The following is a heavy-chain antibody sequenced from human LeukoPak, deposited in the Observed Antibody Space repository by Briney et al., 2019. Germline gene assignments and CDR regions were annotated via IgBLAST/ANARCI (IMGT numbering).Heavy chain of an antibody. J-gene: IGHJ6*03. V-gene: IGHV1-69*06. CDR2: IIPTFETT. D-gene: IGHD1-26*01. CDR1: GGTFSSYA. Sequence: GASVKVSCKASGGTFSSYAISWVRQAPGQGLEWMGGIIPTFETTNYAQNFQGRVTITADKSTNTAYMELSSLRSEDTAVYYCARAIRGSKIASRYYLYYMDIWGKGTTVTVSS. CDR3: ARAIRGSKIASRYYLYYMDI.